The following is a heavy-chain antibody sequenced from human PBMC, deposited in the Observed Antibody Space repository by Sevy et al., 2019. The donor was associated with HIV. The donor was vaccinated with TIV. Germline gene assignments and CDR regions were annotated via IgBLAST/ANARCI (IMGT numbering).Heavy chain of an antibody. D-gene: IGHD6-19*01. Sequence: GGSLRLSCAASGFTFSSYWMSWVRQAPGKGLEWVANIKQDGSEKYYVDSVKGRFTISRDNAKNSLYLQMNSLRAEDTAVYYCARGGIAVPPTGDYFDYWGQGTLVTVSS. V-gene: IGHV3-7*01. CDR2: IKQDGSEK. CDR1: GFTFSSYW. J-gene: IGHJ4*02. CDR3: ARGGIAVPPTGDYFDY.